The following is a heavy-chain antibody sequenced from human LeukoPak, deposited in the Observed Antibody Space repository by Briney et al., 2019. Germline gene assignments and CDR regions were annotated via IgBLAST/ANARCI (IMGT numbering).Heavy chain of an antibody. V-gene: IGHV1-18*01. CDR1: GYTFTSYG. CDR2: ISAYNGNT. J-gene: IGHJ1*01. D-gene: IGHD6-19*01. Sequence: ASVKVSCKASGYTFTSYGISWVRQAPGQGLEWMGWISAYNGNTNYAQKLQGRVTMTTDTSTSTAYMELRSLRSDDTAVYYCATSTSLSSGWYEEDFQHWGQGTLVTVSS. CDR3: ATSTSLSSGWYEEDFQH.